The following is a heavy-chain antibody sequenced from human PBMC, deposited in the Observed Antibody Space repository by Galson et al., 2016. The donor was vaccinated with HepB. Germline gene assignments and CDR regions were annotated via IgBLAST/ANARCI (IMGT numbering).Heavy chain of an antibody. J-gene: IGHJ4*02. Sequence: SLRLSCAASGFTFSDYYMSWVRQTPGKGLESIAYIDSSRTITYYADSVKGRFTISRDNAKSSLYLQMIGLPPHDTAFYYCATTRLLDNWGQGILVTFSS. CDR2: IDSSRTIT. CDR1: GFTFSDYY. V-gene: IGHV3-11*01. CDR3: ATTRLLDN.